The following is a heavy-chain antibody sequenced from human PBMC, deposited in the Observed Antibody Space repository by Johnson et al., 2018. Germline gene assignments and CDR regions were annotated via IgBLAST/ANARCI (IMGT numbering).Heavy chain of an antibody. D-gene: IGHD2-2*01. J-gene: IGHJ6*02. CDR1: GFTFDDYA. CDR2: IWYDGSNK. V-gene: IGHV3-33*08. CDR3: ARVPYPNEYYGMDV. Sequence: QVQLVQSGGGLVQPGRSLRLSCAASGFTFDDYAMHWVRQAPGKGLEWVAVIWYDGSNKYYADSVKGRFTISRDNSKNTLYLQMNSLRAEDTAVYYCARVPYPNEYYGMDVWGQGTTVTVSS.